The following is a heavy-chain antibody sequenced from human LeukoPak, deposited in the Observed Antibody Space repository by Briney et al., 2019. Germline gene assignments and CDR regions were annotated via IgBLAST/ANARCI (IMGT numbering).Heavy chain of an antibody. J-gene: IGHJ4*01. V-gene: IGHV3-7*01. Sequence: PGGSLRLSCAVSGFTFTDYWMTWVRQAPGKGLEWVASIRQDGGEKYYVDSVKGRFTISRDNTKNSLYLQMSALRAEDTAVYYCARDGTAAGLYFDLWGQGTLVTVSS. CDR1: GFTFTDYW. CDR3: ARDGTAAGLYFDL. CDR2: IRQDGGEK. D-gene: IGHD6-13*01.